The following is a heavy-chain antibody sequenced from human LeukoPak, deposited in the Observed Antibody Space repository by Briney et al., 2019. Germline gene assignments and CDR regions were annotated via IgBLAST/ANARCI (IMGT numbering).Heavy chain of an antibody. J-gene: IGHJ4*02. Sequence: GGSLRLSCAASGFTCSSYAVHWVRQAPGKGLEWVAVISYDGSNKYYADSVKGRFTISRDNSKNTLYLQMNSLRAEDTAVYYCARDLLYSSLDYWGQGTLVTVSS. CDR3: ARDLLYSSLDY. CDR2: ISYDGSNK. V-gene: IGHV3-30*04. CDR1: GFTCSSYA. D-gene: IGHD6-13*01.